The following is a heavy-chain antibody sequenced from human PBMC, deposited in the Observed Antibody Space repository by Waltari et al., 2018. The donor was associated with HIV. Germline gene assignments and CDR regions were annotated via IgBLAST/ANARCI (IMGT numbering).Heavy chain of an antibody. V-gene: IGHV1-8*01. J-gene: IGHJ4*02. CDR3: VTSRPGAVFGDF. CDR1: GYNFDSFD. Sequence: QAQLVQSGAEVRKPGASVKVSCKASGYNFDSFDINWVRRATGQGLEWMGWMSINSGNAGYGQRFKGRLTLTRDTSIDMAYMELNSLTPQDTAVYYCVTSRPGAVFGDFWGQGTPVTVSS. D-gene: IGHD3-3*01. CDR2: MSINSGNA.